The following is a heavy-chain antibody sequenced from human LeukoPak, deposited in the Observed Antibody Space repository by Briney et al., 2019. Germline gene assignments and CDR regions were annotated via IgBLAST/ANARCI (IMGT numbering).Heavy chain of an antibody. CDR3: AIQSNRYYGSGSYGPLDV. Sequence: SETLSLTCAVSGGSISSGGYSWSWIRQPPGKGLEWIGYIYHSGSTYYNPSLTSRLTISVDRSKNQFSLKLSSVTAADRAVYCCAIQSNRYYGSGSYGPLDVWGQGTTVTVSS. CDR2: IYHSGST. D-gene: IGHD3-10*01. J-gene: IGHJ6*02. V-gene: IGHV4-30-2*01. CDR1: GGSISSGGYS.